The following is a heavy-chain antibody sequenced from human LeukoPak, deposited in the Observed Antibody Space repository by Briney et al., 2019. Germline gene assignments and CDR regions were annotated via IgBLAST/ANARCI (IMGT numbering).Heavy chain of an antibody. CDR3: ARRAGAYSHPYDY. V-gene: IGHV3-66*04. CDR1: EFSVGSNY. Sequence: GGSLRLSCAASEFSVGSNYMTWVRQAPGKGLEWVSLIYSGGSMYYADSVKGRFSISRDNSKNTLYLQMNSLRAEDTAVYYCARRAGAYSHPYDYWGQGTLVTVSS. D-gene: IGHD4/OR15-4a*01. J-gene: IGHJ4*02. CDR2: IYSGGSM.